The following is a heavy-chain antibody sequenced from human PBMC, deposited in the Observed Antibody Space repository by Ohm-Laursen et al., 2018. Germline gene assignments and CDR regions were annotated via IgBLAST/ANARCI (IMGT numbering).Heavy chain of an antibody. D-gene: IGHD1-26*01. CDR3: ARDQGGSYQH. J-gene: IGHJ1*01. Sequence: GTLSLTCTVFGGSFSGYYWSWIRQPPGKGLQWIGEITHSGSTSYNPSLKSRVTISVDTSKNQFSLKLSSVTAADTAVYYCARDQGGSYQHWGQGTLVTVSS. V-gene: IGHV4-34*01. CDR2: ITHSGST. CDR1: GGSFSGYY.